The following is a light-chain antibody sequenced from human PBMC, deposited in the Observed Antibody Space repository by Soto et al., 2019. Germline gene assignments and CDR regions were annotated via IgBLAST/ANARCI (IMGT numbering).Light chain of an antibody. Sequence: QSLLTQPPSVSAAPGQRVTISCSGSISNIGGNSVSWYQQLPGTAPKLLIYDDDKRPSGIPDRFSGSKSGTSATLGITGFQTGDEADYYCGSWDSSLSAYVFGTGTKVTVL. V-gene: IGLV1-51*01. J-gene: IGLJ1*01. CDR2: DDD. CDR1: ISNIGGNS. CDR3: GSWDSSLSAYV.